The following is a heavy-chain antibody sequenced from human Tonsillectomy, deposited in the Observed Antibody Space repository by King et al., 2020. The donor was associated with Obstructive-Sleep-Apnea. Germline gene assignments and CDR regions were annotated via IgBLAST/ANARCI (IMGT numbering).Heavy chain of an antibody. D-gene: IGHD3-10*01. V-gene: IGHV3-30*18. Sequence: VQLVESGGGVVQPGRSLRRSCAASGFTFGNYGMHWVRQAPGKGLEWVAAISFDGTNKDYGDSVKARFTISRDKSKNTPYLQMNSLRAEDTAVYYCAKDDPRVDVVWFGELFHGMDVWGKGTTVTVSS. CDR1: GFTFGNYG. J-gene: IGHJ6*04. CDR3: AKDDPRVDVVWFGELFHGMDV. CDR2: ISFDGTNK.